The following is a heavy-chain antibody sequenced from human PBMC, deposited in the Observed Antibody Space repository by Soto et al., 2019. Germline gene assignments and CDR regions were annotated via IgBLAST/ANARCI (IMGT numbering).Heavy chain of an antibody. V-gene: IGHV1-18*01. J-gene: IGHJ4*02. Sequence: ASVKVSCKASGYTFTSYGISWVRQAPGQGLEWMGWISAYNGNTNYAQKLQGRVTMTTDTSTSTAYMELRSLRSDDTAVYYCARDQTDILTGYDGPGYWGQGTLGTVSS. CDR2: ISAYNGNT. D-gene: IGHD3-9*01. CDR1: GYTFTSYG. CDR3: ARDQTDILTGYDGPGY.